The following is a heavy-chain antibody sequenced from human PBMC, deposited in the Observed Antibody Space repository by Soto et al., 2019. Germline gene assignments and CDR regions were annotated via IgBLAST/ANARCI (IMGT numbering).Heavy chain of an antibody. CDR2: SYHSGGT. J-gene: IGHJ5*02. CDR3: ARDTNSGSYWDT. Sequence: SETLSLTCTVLGGSIDTYYWNWMRQPPGKGLEWLGYSYHSGGTTYNPSLKSRVTMSVDASKNQFSLKMTSVTAADTAVYYCARDTNSGSYWDTWGQGTLVTVS. CDR1: GGSIDTYY. D-gene: IGHD1-26*01. V-gene: IGHV4-59*01.